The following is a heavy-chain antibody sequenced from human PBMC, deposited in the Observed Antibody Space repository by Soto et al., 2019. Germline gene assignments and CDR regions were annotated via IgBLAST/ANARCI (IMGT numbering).Heavy chain of an antibody. D-gene: IGHD6-19*01. CDR1: GFSPSSYA. J-gene: IGHJ4*02. CDR2: ISGGGGST. Sequence: GGSLRLSCAASGFSPSSYAMSWVRQAPGKGLEWVSAISGGGGSTYYADSVKGRFTISRDNSKNTLYLQMNSLRAEDTALYYCAKFYGLGVAGIDYWGQGTLVTVSS. V-gene: IGHV3-23*01. CDR3: AKFYGLGVAGIDY.